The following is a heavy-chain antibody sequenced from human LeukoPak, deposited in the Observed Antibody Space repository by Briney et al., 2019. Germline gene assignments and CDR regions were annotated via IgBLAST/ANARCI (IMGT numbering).Heavy chain of an antibody. J-gene: IGHJ4*02. D-gene: IGHD3-9*01. CDR2: INRDGRAT. CDR1: GFAFRNYW. CDR3: ARDPYDILTGTYFDY. Sequence: PGGSLRLSCAASGFAFRNYWMHWVRQGPGKGLLWVSRINRDGRATSYADSVKGRFTISRDNAKNTLYLQMNSLRAEDTAVYYCARDPYDILTGTYFDYWGQGTLVTVSS. V-gene: IGHV3-74*01.